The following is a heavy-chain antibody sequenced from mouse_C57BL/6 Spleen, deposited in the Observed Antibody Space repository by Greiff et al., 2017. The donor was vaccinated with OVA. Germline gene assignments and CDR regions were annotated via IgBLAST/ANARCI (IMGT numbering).Heavy chain of an antibody. Sequence: EVMLVESGGGLVQPKGSLKLSCAASGFTFNTYAMHWVRQAPGKGLEWVARIRSKSSNYATYYADSVKARFTISRDDSQSMLYLQMNNLKTEDTAMYYCVRAPDGYYYYYAMDDWGQGTSVTVAS. CDR1: GFTFNTYA. D-gene: IGHD2-3*01. CDR3: VRAPDGYYYYYAMDD. J-gene: IGHJ4*01. CDR2: IRSKSSNYAT. V-gene: IGHV10-3*01.